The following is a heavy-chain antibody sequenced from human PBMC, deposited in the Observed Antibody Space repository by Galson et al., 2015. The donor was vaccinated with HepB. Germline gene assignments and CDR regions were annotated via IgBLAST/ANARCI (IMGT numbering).Heavy chain of an antibody. CDR3: ASSIGGSGSQTSFDY. CDR1: GGTFSSYT. D-gene: IGHD3-10*01. CDR2: IIPILGIA. V-gene: IGHV1-69*02. Sequence: SVKVSCKASGGTFSSYTISWVRQAPGQGLEWMGRIIPILGIANYAQKFQGRVTITADKSTSTAYMELSSLRSEDTAVYYCASSIGGSGSQTSFDYWGQGTLVTVSS. J-gene: IGHJ4*02.